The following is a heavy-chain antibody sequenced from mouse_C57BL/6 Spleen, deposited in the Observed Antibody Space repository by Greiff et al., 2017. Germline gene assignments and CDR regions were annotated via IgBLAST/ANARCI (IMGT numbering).Heavy chain of an antibody. CDR1: GYTFTSYW. CDR3: ARVDYYGRSYRYAIDY. Sequence: VQLQQSGAELVKPGASVKLSCKASGYTFTSYWMHWVKQRPGQGLEWIGMIHPNSGSTNYNEKFKSKATLTVDKSSSTAYMQLSSLTSEDSAVYYGARVDYYGRSYRYAIDYWGQGTSVTVSA. D-gene: IGHD1-1*01. J-gene: IGHJ4*01. CDR2: IHPNSGST. V-gene: IGHV1-64*01.